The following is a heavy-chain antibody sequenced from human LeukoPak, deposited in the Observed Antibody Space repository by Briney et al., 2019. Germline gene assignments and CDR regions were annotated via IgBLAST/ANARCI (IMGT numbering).Heavy chain of an antibody. CDR2: IYSGGST. CDR1: GDSVSSSSYY. CDR3: ARAAYDSSGYLTL. Sequence: PSETLSLTCTVSGDSVSSSSYYWDWVRQAPGKGLEWVSVIYSGGSTYYADSVKGRFTISRDSSKNTLYLQMNSLRAEDTAVYYCARAAYDSSGYLTLWGQGTLVTVSS. V-gene: IGHV3-53*01. J-gene: IGHJ4*02. D-gene: IGHD3-22*01.